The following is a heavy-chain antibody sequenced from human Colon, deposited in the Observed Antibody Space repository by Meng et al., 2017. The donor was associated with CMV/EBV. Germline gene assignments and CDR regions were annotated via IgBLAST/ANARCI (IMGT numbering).Heavy chain of an antibody. D-gene: IGHD3-3*01. CDR2: ISGGGTTT. V-gene: IGHV3-23*01. CDR1: GFTFSNYA. Sequence: GSGFTFSNYAMSWVSQAPGKGLEWLSVISGGGTTTYYADSVKGRFTISRDNSKNTVYLQMNSLEAEDTALYYCAKGREYIDFWSGFTWGQGTLVTVSS. J-gene: IGHJ4*02. CDR3: AKGREYIDFWSGFT.